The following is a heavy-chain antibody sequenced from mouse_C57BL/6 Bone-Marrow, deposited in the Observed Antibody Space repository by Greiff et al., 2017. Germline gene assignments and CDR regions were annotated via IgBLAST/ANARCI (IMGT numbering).Heavy chain of an antibody. Sequence: EVQLQQSGAELVRPGASVKLSCTASGFNIKDDYMHWVKQRPEQGLEWIGWIDPENGDTEYASKFQGKATITADTSSNTAYLQLSSLTSEDTAVYYSKGTRYFDYWGQGTTLTVAS. CDR1: GFNIKDDY. D-gene: IGHD2-14*01. CDR3: KGTRYFDY. CDR2: IDPENGDT. J-gene: IGHJ2*01. V-gene: IGHV14-4*01.